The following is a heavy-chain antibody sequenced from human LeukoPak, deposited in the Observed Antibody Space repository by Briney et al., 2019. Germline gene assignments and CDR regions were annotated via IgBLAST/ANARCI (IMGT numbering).Heavy chain of an antibody. V-gene: IGHV4-34*01. CDR1: GGSFSGYY. J-gene: IGHJ4*02. CDR3: ARGHVSYYYDSSGYLEY. D-gene: IGHD3-22*01. Sequence: SETLSLTCAVYGGSFSGYYWSWIRQPPGKGLEWIGEINHSGSTNYNPSLKSRVTISVDTSKNQFSLKLSSVTAADTAVYYCARGHVSYYYDSSGYLEYWSQGTLVTVSS. CDR2: INHSGST.